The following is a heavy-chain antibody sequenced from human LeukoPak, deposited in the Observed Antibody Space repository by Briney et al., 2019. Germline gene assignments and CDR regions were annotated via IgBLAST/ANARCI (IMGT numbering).Heavy chain of an antibody. V-gene: IGHV1-69*06. D-gene: IGHD3-9*01. CDR2: LIPIFGTA. CDR1: GGLFSSYA. Sequence: SVELFCKSSGGLFSSYAISWAPQAPAQGLEWMGGLIPIFGTANYAQKFQGRVTITADKSTSTAYMELSSLRSEDTAVYYCARASRVANYDILTGYYYYWGQGTLVTVSS. J-gene: IGHJ4*02. CDR3: ARASRVANYDILTGYYYY.